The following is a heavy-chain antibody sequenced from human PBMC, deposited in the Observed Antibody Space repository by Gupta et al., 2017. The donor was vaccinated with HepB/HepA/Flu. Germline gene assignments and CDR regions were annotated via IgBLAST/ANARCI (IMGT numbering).Heavy chain of an antibody. Sequence: QVHLVHSGADVKKPEASVKVSCKASGYTFTGHFLHWVRQAPGQGLEWMGWINPNSGGTKYAQNFQGRVILTRDTSISTAYMELSRLTSDDTAVYYCARGTAVAGTFNYWGQGTLVTVSS. CDR3: ARGTAVAGTFNY. V-gene: IGHV1-2*02. CDR1: GYTFTGHF. D-gene: IGHD6-19*01. CDR2: INPNSGGT. J-gene: IGHJ4*02.